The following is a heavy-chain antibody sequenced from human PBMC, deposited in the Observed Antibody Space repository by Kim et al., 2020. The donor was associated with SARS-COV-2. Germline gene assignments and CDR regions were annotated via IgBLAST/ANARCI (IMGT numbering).Heavy chain of an antibody. CDR3: ARSGWRQYFDS. D-gene: IGHD6-19*01. J-gene: IGHJ4*02. CDR2: RT. V-gene: IGHV3-53*01. Sequence: RTSYADSVKGRFIMSTDISKNTVYLQMNSLRAEDTAVYYCARSGWRQYFDSWGQGTLVTVAS.